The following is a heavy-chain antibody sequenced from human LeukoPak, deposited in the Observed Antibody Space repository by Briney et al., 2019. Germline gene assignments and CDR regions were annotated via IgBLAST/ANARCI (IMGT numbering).Heavy chain of an antibody. CDR1: GFTFSSYA. Sequence: GGSLRLSCSASGFTFSSYAMHWVRQAPGKGLEWVANIKQDGSEKYYVDSVKGRFTISRDNAKNSLYLQMNSLRAEDTAVYYCAQLYRDYWGQGTLVTVSS. CDR2: IKQDGSEK. J-gene: IGHJ4*02. D-gene: IGHD2-2*01. CDR3: AQLYRDY. V-gene: IGHV3-7*02.